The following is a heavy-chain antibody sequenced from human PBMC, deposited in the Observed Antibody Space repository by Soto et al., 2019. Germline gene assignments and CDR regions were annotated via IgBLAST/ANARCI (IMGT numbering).Heavy chain of an antibody. V-gene: IGHV4-39*01. CDR2: IYYSGST. CDR1: GGSISSSSYY. CDR3: ASREGTTVASGGFDY. J-gene: IGHJ4*02. Sequence: SETLSLTCTVSGGSISSSSYYWGWIRQPPGKGLEWIGSIYYSGSTYYNPSLKSRVTISVDTSKNQFSLKLSSVTAADTAVYYCASREGTTVASGGFDYWGQGTLVTVSS. D-gene: IGHD4-17*01.